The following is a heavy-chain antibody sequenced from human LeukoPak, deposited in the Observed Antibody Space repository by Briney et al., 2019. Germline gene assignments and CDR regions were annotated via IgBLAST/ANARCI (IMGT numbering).Heavy chain of an antibody. CDR2: INANTGVT. CDR1: GYTFTGYY. J-gene: IGHJ4*02. V-gene: IGHV1-2*02. CDR3: ARDHNWGPDY. D-gene: IGHD7-27*01. Sequence: EASVKVSCKASGYTFTGYYIHWVRQAPGQGLEWMGWINANTGVTHYAQNFQGRVTITRDTSISTLYMELSRLSSDDTAFYYCARDHNWGPDYWGQGTLVTVSS.